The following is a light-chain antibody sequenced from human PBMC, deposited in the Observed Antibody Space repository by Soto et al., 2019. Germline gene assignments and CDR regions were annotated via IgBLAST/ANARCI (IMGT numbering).Light chain of an antibody. V-gene: IGLV2-14*01. CDR3: SSYTSSRGV. CDR1: SSDVGGYNY. Sequence: QSALTQPASVSGSPGQSITISCTGASSDVGGYNYVSWYQQHPGKAPKLMIYDVSNRPSGVSNRFSGSKSGNTASLTISGLQAEDEVDYYCSSYTSSRGVFGGGTKLTVL. CDR2: DVS. J-gene: IGLJ2*01.